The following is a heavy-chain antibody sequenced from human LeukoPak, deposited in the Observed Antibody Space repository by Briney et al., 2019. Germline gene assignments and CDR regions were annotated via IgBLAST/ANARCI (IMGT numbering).Heavy chain of an antibody. D-gene: IGHD1/OR15-1a*01. CDR2: ISSSSGNII. CDR3: ASGKWKNGYYMDV. V-gene: IGHV3-48*04. CDR1: GFSFRSYS. J-gene: IGHJ6*03. Sequence: GGSLRLSCVASGFSFRSYSMNWVRQAPGKGLEWVSYISSSSGNIIYYADSVKGRFNISRDNAKNSLYLQMSSLRVEDTAVYYCASGKWKNGYYMDVWGKGTTITVSS.